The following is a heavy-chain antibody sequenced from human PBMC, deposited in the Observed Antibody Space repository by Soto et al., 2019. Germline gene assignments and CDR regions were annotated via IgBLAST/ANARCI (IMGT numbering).Heavy chain of an antibody. V-gene: IGHV1-69*13. CDR3: ARAGPYDYVWGSYHFDY. CDR1: GGTFSSYA. Sequence: GASVKVSCKASGGTFSSYAISWVRQAPGQGLEWMGGIIPIFGTANYAQKFQGRVTITADESTSTAYMELSSLRPEDTAVYYCARAGPYDYVWGSYHFDYWGQGSLVTVSS. CDR2: IIPIFGTA. D-gene: IGHD3-16*02. J-gene: IGHJ4*02.